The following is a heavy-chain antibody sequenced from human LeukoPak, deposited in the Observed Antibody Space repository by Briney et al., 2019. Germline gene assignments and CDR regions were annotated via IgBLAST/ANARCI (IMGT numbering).Heavy chain of an antibody. CDR2: ISYDGGNK. Sequence: GGSLRLSCAASGFTFSSYGMHWVRQAPGKVLEWMAVISYDGGNKYYADSVKGRFTISRDNSKNTLYLQMNSLRAEDTAVYYCAKAVTAMVADYWGQGTLVTVSS. CDR1: GFTFSSYG. CDR3: AKAVTAMVADY. J-gene: IGHJ4*02. D-gene: IGHD5-18*01. V-gene: IGHV3-30*18.